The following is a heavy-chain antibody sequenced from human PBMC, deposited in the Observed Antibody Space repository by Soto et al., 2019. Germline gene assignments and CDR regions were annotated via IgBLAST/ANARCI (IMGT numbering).Heavy chain of an antibody. CDR2: INTIFCTT. V-gene: IGHV1-69*05. CDR1: GGTFSTYA. CDR3: ARGPPIWSGSTVPDSDDAFDI. J-gene: IGHJ3*02. Sequence: SVKVSCKASGGTFSTYAISWVRQAPGQGLDRMGQINTIFCTTNYAQNFQGRVTMTRDTSTSTVYMELSSLRSEDTAVYYCARGPPIWSGSTVPDSDDAFDIWGQGTMVTVSS. D-gene: IGHD3-3*01.